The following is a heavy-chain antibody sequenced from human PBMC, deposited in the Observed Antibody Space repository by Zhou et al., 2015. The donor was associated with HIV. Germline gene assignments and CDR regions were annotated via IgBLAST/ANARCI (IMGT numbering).Heavy chain of an antibody. V-gene: IGHV1-69*13. CDR2: ITPMFRTS. CDR3: AREGRSGPVNPFDY. D-gene: IGHD3-10*01. J-gene: IGHJ4*02. CDR1: GYTFNDYG. Sequence: QVQLVQSGVEVKKPGASVRVSCWTSGYTFNDYGLLWVRQAPGQGLEWMGGITPMFRTSNHAQKFQGRVRITADESTSTVYMELSSLRSEDTAMYYCAREGRSGPVNPFDYWGRGTLITVSS.